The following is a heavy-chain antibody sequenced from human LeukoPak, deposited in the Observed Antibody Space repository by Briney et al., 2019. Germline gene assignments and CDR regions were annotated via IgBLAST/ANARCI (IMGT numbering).Heavy chain of an antibody. J-gene: IGHJ6*02. V-gene: IGHV4-59*01. CDR3: ARGRPSYNYGMDV. CDR2: IYYSGST. CDR1: GGSISSYY. Sequence: PSETLSLTCTVSGGSISSYYWNWIRQPPGKGLEWVGYIYYSGSTNYNPSLKSRLTISLDTSNNQFSLRLSSVTVADTAMYYCARGRPSYNYGMDVWGQGTTVTVSS.